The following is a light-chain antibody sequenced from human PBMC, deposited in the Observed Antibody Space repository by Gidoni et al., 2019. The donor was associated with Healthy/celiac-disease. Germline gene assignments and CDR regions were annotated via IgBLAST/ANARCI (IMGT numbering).Light chain of an antibody. CDR1: QSVSSSY. CDR3: QQYGSSPLYT. Sequence: DIVLTQPPGTLSLSPGERATLSCRASQSVSSSYLAWYQQKPGQAPRLLIYGASSRATGIPDRFSGSGSGTDFTLTISRLEPEDFAVYYCQQYGSSPLYTFGQGTKLEIK. J-gene: IGKJ2*01. CDR2: GAS. V-gene: IGKV3-20*01.